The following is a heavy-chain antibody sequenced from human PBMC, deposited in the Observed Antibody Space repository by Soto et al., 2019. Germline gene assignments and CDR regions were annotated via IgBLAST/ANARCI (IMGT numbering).Heavy chain of an antibody. CDR1: GFPLSTYG. Sequence: EVQLLESGGGLVQPGGSLRLSCAASGFPLSTYGMTWVRQAPGKGLEWVSAITGTGGNTYYVDSVKGRFTSSRDNSKNMLYLQMNRLRVEDTAVYYCARIRGYWYGLEVWGQGTTVTVSS. J-gene: IGHJ6*02. CDR2: ITGTGGNT. V-gene: IGHV3-23*01. CDR3: ARIRGYWYGLEV.